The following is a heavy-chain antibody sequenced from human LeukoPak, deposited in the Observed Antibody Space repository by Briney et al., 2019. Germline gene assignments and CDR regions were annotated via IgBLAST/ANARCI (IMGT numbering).Heavy chain of an antibody. J-gene: IGHJ5*01. CDR2: LSGDAMTT. CDR3: AKDASPYSNYAVRWFDS. CDR1: GFTFRTYI. Sequence: PGGSLRLSCTASGFTFRTYIMAWVRRVPGKGLEWISALSGDAMTTYYAVPVKGRFTISRDDFRNTLTLQMDSLRADDSAVYYCAKDASPYSNYAVRWFDSWGQGTLVTVSS. D-gene: IGHD4/OR15-4a*01. V-gene: IGHV3-23*01.